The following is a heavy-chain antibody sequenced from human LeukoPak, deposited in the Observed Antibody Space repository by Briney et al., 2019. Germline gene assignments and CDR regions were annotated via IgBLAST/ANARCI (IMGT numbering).Heavy chain of an antibody. CDR3: ARDGITMVRGVIISNNWFDP. CDR1: GGTFSSYA. D-gene: IGHD3-10*01. CDR2: IIPIFGTA. J-gene: IGHJ5*02. V-gene: IGHV1-69*13. Sequence: SVKASCXASGGTFSSYAISWVRQAPGQGLEWMGGIIPIFGTANYAQKFQGRVTITADESTSTAYMELSSLRSEDTAVYYCARDGITMVRGVIISNNWFDPWGQGTLVTVSS.